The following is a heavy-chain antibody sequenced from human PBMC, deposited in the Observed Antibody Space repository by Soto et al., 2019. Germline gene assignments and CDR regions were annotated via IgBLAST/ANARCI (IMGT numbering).Heavy chain of an antibody. CDR1: GFTFSSYA. J-gene: IGHJ6*02. D-gene: IGHD6-13*01. CDR2: ISGSGGST. CDR3: ANEHAGCWYYVYSYGIDV. Sequence: GGSLRLSCAASGFTFSSYAMSWVRQAPGKGLEWVSAISGSGGSTYYADSVKGRFTIPIDNSKNTLYLQMNILRAEATALYYCANEHAGCWYYVYSYGIDVWGQGTTVTVSS. V-gene: IGHV3-23*01.